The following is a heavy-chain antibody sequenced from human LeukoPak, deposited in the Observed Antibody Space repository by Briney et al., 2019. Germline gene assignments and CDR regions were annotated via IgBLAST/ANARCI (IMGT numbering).Heavy chain of an antibody. CDR1: TDSFSSHY. CDR3: ARDLVTVTKGFDI. V-gene: IGHV4-59*11. J-gene: IGHJ3*02. Sequence: SETLSLSCAVSTDSFSSHYWTWIRQPPGKGLEWIGYISYIGSTNYNPSLKSRVTISIDTSKNQFSLKLSSVTAADTAVYYCARDLVTVTKGFDIWGQGTMVSVSS. D-gene: IGHD4-17*01. CDR2: ISYIGST.